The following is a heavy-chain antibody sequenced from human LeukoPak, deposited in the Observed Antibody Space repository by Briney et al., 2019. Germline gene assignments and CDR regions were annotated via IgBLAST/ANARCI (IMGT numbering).Heavy chain of an antibody. Sequence: PGGSLRLSCTVSGFTVSSNSMSWVRQAPGKGLEWVSFIYSDNTHYSDSVTGRFTISRDNSKNTLYLQTNSMRAEDTAVHYCARRAGAYSHPYDYWGQGTLVTVSS. CDR3: ARRAGAYSHPYDY. CDR2: IYSDNT. CDR1: GFTVSSNS. J-gene: IGHJ4*02. D-gene: IGHD4/OR15-4a*01. V-gene: IGHV3-53*01.